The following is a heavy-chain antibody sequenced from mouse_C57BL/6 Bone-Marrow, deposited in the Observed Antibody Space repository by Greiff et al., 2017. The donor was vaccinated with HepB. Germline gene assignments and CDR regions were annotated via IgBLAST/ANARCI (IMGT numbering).Heavy chain of an antibody. CDR2: INPRSGNT. D-gene: IGHD2-4*01. CDR1: GYTFTSYG. V-gene: IGHV1-81*01. Sequence: QVQLQQSGAELARPGASVKLSCKASGYTFTSYGISWVKQRTGQGLEWIGEINPRSGNTYYNEKFKGKATLTADKSSSTAYMELRSLTSEDSAVYFCVPYDSLFAYWGQGTLVTVSA. J-gene: IGHJ3*01. CDR3: VPYDSLFAY.